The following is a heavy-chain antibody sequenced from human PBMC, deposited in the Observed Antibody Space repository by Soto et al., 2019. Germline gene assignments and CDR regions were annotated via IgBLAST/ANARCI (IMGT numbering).Heavy chain of an antibody. CDR1: GGSISSYY. V-gene: IGHV4-59*12. Sequence: SETLSLTCTVSGGSISSYYWSWIRQPPGKGLEWIGYIYYSGSTNYNPSLKSRVTISVDTSKNQFSLKLSSVTAADTAVYYCARDKITGLFDYWGQGTLLPVSS. D-gene: IGHD2-8*02. CDR2: IYYSGST. J-gene: IGHJ4*02. CDR3: ARDKITGLFDY.